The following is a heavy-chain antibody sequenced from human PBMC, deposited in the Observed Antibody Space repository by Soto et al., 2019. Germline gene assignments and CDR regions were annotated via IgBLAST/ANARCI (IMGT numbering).Heavy chain of an antibody. CDR2: ISGSGGST. D-gene: IGHD6-19*01. J-gene: IGHJ1*01. CDR3: ANSVYSSGWYDYFQH. CDR1: GFTFSSYA. Sequence: PGVSLRLSFAASGFTFSSYAMSWVRQAPGKGLEWVSAISGSGGSTYYADSVKGRFTISRDNSKNTLYLQMNSLRAEDTAVYYCANSVYSSGWYDYFQHWGQGTLVTVSS. V-gene: IGHV3-23*01.